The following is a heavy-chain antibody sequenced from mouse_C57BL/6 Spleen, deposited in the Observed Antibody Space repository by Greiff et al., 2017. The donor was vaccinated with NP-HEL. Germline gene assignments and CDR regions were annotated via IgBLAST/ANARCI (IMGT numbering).Heavy chain of an antibody. CDR1: GYTFTSYW. D-gene: IGHD2-4*01. CDR3: ARAGYDYDEYFDV. CDR2: IHPNSGSN. Sequence: QVQLQQPGAELVKPGASVKLSCKASGYTFTSYWMHWVKQRPGQGLEWIGMIHPNSGSNNYNEKFKSKATLTVDKSSSTAYIQLSSLTSEDSAVYYCARAGYDYDEYFDVWGTGTTVTVSS. J-gene: IGHJ1*03. V-gene: IGHV1-64*01.